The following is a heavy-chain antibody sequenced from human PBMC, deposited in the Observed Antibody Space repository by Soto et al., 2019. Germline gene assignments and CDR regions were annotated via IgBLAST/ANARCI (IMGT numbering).Heavy chain of an antibody. CDR3: AKTLPKYSGYGKYYFDY. J-gene: IGHJ4*02. D-gene: IGHD5-12*01. CDR1: GFTFDDYA. Sequence: EVQLVESGGGLVQPGRSLRLSCAASGFTFDDYAMHWVRQAPGKGLEWVSGISWNSGSIGYADSVKGRFTISRDNAKNSLYLQMNSLRAEDTALYYCAKTLPKYSGYGKYYFDYWGQGTLVTVSS. V-gene: IGHV3-9*01. CDR2: ISWNSGSI.